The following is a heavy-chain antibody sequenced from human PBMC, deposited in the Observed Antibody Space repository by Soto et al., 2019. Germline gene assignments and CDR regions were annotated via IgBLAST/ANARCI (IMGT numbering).Heavy chain of an antibody. CDR3: AKDSELSGGSCYLGFCTDAFYI. Sequence: EVQLVESGGGLVQPGRSLRLSCAASGFTFDDYAMHWVRQAPGKGLEWVSGISWNSGSIGYADSVKGRFTISRDNAKNSLYLHMNSLRAEDTSLYYCAKDSELSGGSCYLGFCTDAFYIWGQGTMVTVSS. J-gene: IGHJ3*02. D-gene: IGHD2-15*01. CDR1: GFTFDDYA. V-gene: IGHV3-9*01. CDR2: ISWNSGSI.